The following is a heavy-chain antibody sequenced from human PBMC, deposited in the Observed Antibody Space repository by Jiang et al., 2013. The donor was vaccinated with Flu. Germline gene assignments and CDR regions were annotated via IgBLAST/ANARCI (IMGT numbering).Heavy chain of an antibody. Sequence: VQLVESGAEVKKPGASVKVSCKASGYTFKSFGISWVRQAPGQGLEWMGWISTYNGDTTYAQKLQGRVTMTTDSSTSTAYMELRSLRSDDSAVYFCARDGTSYSRALWLIQVGGEKRFD. D-gene: IGHD2-21*01. CDR2: ISTYNGDT. CDR3: ARDGTSYSRALWLIQVGGEKRFD. CDR1: GYTFKSFG. V-gene: IGHV1-18*04. J-gene: IGHJ4*01.